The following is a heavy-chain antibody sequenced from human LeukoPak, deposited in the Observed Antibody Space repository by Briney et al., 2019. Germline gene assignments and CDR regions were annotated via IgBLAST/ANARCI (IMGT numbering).Heavy chain of an antibody. CDR3: ARDMWQWLASFDY. CDR1: GFTFSSYW. CDR2: IKQDGSEK. V-gene: IGHV3-7*01. J-gene: IGHJ4*02. Sequence: DPGGSLRLSCAASGFTFSSYWMSWVRQAPGKGLEWVANIKQDGSEKYYVDSVKGRFTISRDNAKNSLYLQMNSLRAEDTAVYYCARDMWQWLASFDYWGQGTLVTVS. D-gene: IGHD6-19*01.